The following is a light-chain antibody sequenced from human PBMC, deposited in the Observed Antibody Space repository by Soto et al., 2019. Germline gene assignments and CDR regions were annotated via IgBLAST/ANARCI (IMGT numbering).Light chain of an antibody. Sequence: QSVLTQPPSASGTPGQRVTISCSGSSSNIVSNYVYWYQQLPGTAPKLLIYRNNQRPSGVPDRFSGSKSGTSASLAISGLRSEDEADYYCAAWDDSLSGGGFGGGTKLTVL. J-gene: IGLJ2*01. CDR3: AAWDDSLSGGG. CDR2: RNN. CDR1: SSNIVSNY. V-gene: IGLV1-47*01.